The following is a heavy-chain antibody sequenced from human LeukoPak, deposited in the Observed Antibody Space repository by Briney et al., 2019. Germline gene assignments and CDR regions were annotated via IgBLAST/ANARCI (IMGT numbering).Heavy chain of an antibody. CDR3: ARGSYQWELLDY. CDR1: GGSISSSSYY. CDR2: IYYSGST. J-gene: IGHJ4*02. V-gene: IGHV4-39*01. Sequence: SETLSLTCTVSGGSISSSSYYWGWIRQPPGKGLEWIGSIYYSGSTYYNPSLKSRVTISVDTSKNQFSLKLSSVTAADTAVYYCARGSYQWELLDYWGQGTLVTVSS. D-gene: IGHD1-26*01.